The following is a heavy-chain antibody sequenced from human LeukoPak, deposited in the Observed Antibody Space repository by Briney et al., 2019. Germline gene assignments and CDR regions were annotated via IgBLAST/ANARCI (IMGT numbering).Heavy chain of an antibody. CDR2: IRSKAYGGTT. Sequence: GRSLRLSCTASGFTFGDYAMSWVRQAPGKGLEWVGFIRSKAYGGTTEYAASVKGRFTISRDDSKSIAYLQMNSLKTEDTAVYYCTREIQADYGDKYYFDYWGQGTLVTVSS. J-gene: IGHJ4*02. V-gene: IGHV3-49*04. CDR3: TREIQADYGDKYYFDY. CDR1: GFTFGDYA. D-gene: IGHD4-17*01.